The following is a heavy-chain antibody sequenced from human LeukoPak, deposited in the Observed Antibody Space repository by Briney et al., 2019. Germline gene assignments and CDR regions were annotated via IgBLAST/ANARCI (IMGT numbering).Heavy chain of an antibody. CDR1: GYTLTELS. Sequence: ASVRVSFKVSGYTLTELSMHWVRPAPGKGREWGGGFDPEDGETIYAQKFQGRVTMTEDTSTDTAYMELSSLRSEDTAVYYCATDSYDSSGYRFTAGYWGQGTLVTVSS. CDR2: FDPEDGET. D-gene: IGHD3-22*01. CDR3: ATDSYDSSGYRFTAGY. J-gene: IGHJ4*02. V-gene: IGHV1-24*01.